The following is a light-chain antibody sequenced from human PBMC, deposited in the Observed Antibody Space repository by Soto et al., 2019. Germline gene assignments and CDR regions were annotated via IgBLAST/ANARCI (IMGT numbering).Light chain of an antibody. V-gene: IGLV2-14*01. Sequence: QSALTQPASVSGSPGQSITISCTGTSSDVGAYNYVSWYQQYPGKAPKLMIYEVSNRPSGVSNRFSGSKSGNTASLTISGLQAEDEADYYCSSYTSINTGVFGGGTKLTVL. CDR1: SSDVGAYNY. CDR2: EVS. CDR3: SSYTSINTGV. J-gene: IGLJ3*02.